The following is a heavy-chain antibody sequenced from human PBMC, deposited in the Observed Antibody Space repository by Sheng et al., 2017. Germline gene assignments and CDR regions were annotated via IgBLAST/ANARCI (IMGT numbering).Heavy chain of an antibody. V-gene: IGHV3-30*18. CDR3: AKAAIGYTSAWDYFDY. D-gene: IGHD5-18*01. Sequence: QVQLVESGGGVVQPGRSLRLSCAASEFTFRGYGMHWVRQAPGKGLEWVAVISYDGSNTNYADSVKGRFTIARDNSKNTLYLQMNSLRTEDTASYYCAKAAIGYTSAWDYFDYWGQGALVTVSS. J-gene: IGHJ4*02. CDR1: EFTFRGYG. CDR2: ISYDGSNT.